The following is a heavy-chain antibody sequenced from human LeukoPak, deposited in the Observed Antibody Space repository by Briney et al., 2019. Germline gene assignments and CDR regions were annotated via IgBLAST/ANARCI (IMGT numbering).Heavy chain of an antibody. D-gene: IGHD6-13*01. CDR3: ARDGTAAGLYFDL. V-gene: IGHV3-7*01. CDR1: GFTFSSYL. CDR2: IRQDGGEK. J-gene: IGHJ4*01. Sequence: GSLRLSCAVSGFTFSSYLMNWVRQAPGNGLERVASIRQDGGEKSYVDSVKGRFTISRDNTKNSLYLQMNSLRAEDTAVYYCARDGTAAGLYFDLWGQGTLVTVSS.